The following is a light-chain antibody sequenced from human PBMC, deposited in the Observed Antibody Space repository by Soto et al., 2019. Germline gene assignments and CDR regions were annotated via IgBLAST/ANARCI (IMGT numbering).Light chain of an antibody. V-gene: IGKV3-11*01. CDR3: QQRSDWPS. Sequence: EIVMTQSPATLSVSPGGRATLSCRASQSISDTLAWYQQKPGQAPRLLIYGASRRATGFPARFSGSGSGTDFTLTISSLEPEDFAVYYCQQRSDWPSFGQGTRLEI. CDR2: GAS. CDR1: QSISDT. J-gene: IGKJ5*01.